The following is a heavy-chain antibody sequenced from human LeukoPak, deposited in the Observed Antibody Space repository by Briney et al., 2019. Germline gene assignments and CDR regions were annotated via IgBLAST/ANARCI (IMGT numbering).Heavy chain of an antibody. V-gene: IGHV4-4*09. D-gene: IGHD2-2*01. CDR3: ARQKCTSTSCLTKNAFDI. CDR2: IYTSGST. J-gene: IGHJ3*02. Sequence: SETLSLTCTVSGSISSYYWSWLRQPPGKGLEWIGYIYTSGSTNYNPSLKSRVTISVDTSKNQFSLDLSSVTAADTAVYYCARQKCTSTSCLTKNAFDIRGQGTMVTVSS. CDR1: GSISSYY.